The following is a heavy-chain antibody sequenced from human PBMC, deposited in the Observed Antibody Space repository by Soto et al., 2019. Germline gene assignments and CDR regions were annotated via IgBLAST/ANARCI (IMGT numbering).Heavy chain of an antibody. Sequence: QVHLQQWGAGLLKPSETLSLTCAVYGESFIGYYWTWIRQPPGKGLEGIGEINHRGSTTSNPSLKSRVTMSIDTSKTQFSLKLSSVTAADTSVYFCARTDIVTTNWFDPWGQGTLVTVSS. J-gene: IGHJ5*02. CDR2: INHRGST. V-gene: IGHV4-34*02. D-gene: IGHD5-12*01. CDR3: ARTDIVTTNWFDP. CDR1: GESFIGYY.